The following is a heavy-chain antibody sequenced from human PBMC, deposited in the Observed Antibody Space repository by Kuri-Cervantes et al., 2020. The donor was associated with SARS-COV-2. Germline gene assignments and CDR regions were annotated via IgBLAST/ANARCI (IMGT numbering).Heavy chain of an antibody. V-gene: IGHV4-34*01. Sequence: GSLRLSCAVFGASLNTYCWSWIRQPPGKGLEWIGEINHSGGTKYKPSLKGRVSISVDASKNQISLKLTSVTAADAAVYYCARGHIGVVPSPILGLGPHYYYYHMDIWGQGTTVTVSS. J-gene: IGHJ6*02. CDR2: INHSGGT. D-gene: IGHD2-2*01. CDR3: ARGHIGVVPSPILGLGPHYYYYHMDI. CDR1: GASLNTYC.